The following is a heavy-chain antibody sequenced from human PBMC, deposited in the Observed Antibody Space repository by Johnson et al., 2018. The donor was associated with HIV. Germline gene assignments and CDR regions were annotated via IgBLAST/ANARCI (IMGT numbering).Heavy chain of an antibody. CDR1: GFTFSDY. CDR3: AKNSAAFDI. Sequence: QVQLVESGGGLVKPGGSLRLSCAASGFTFSDYMSWVRQAPGKGLEWVAIISYDGSNKHYADSVKGRFTISRDNSKNTLYLQMNSLRAEDTAVYYCAKNSAAFDIWGQGTMVTVSS. J-gene: IGHJ3*02. CDR2: ISYDGSNK. D-gene: IGHD3-10*01. V-gene: IGHV3-30*18.